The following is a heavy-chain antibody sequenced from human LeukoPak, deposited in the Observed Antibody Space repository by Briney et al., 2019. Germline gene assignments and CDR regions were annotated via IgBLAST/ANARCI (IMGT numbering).Heavy chain of an antibody. CDR1: GDSISSYY. J-gene: IGHJ4*02. Sequence: SETLSLTCTVSGDSISSYYWSWIRQPAGKGLEWIGRIHPSGSTNYNPSLKSRVTLSVDTSKNQFSLKLSSVTAADTAVYYCVRHGDLTMFRGVIDYWGQGTQVTVSS. CDR3: VRHGDLTMFRGVIDY. D-gene: IGHD3-10*01. CDR2: IHPSGST. V-gene: IGHV4-4*07.